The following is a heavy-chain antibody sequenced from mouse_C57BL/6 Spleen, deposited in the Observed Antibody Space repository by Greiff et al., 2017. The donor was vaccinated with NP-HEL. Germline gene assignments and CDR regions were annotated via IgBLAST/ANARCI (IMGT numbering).Heavy chain of an antibody. Sequence: DVKLVESEGGLVQPGSSMKLSCTASGFTFSDYYMAWVRQVPEKGLEWVANINYDGSSTYYLDSLKSRFIISRDNAKNILYLQMSSLKSEDTATYYCARWLLRAMDYWGQGTSVTVSS. D-gene: IGHD2-3*01. CDR2: INYDGSST. CDR1: GFTFSDYY. CDR3: ARWLLRAMDY. J-gene: IGHJ4*01. V-gene: IGHV5-16*01.